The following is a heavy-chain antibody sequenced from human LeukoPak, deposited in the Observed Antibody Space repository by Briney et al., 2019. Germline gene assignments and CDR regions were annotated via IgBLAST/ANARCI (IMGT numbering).Heavy chain of an antibody. D-gene: IGHD6-13*01. CDR3: ARVPGYSRSRGAFDI. J-gene: IGHJ3*02. CDR2: IHYSGST. CDR1: GGSISSSSYY. Sequence: PSETLSLTCTVSGGSISSSSYYWGWIRQPPGKGLEWIGSIHYSGSTYYNPSLKSRVTISVDTSKNQFSLKLSSVTAADTAVYYCARVPGYSRSRGAFDIWGQGTMVTVSS. V-gene: IGHV4-39*01.